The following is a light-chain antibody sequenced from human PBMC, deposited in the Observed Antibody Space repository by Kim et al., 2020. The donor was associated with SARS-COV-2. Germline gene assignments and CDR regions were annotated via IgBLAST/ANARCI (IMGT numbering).Light chain of an antibody. CDR2: QDS. Sequence: SVSPGQTASITCSGDKLGDKYACWYQQKPGQSPVLVIYQDSKRPSGIPERFSGSNSGNTATLTISGTQAMDEADYFCQAWDSSTGVFDGGTQLTVL. CDR1: KLGDKY. J-gene: IGLJ3*02. CDR3: QAWDSSTGV. V-gene: IGLV3-1*01.